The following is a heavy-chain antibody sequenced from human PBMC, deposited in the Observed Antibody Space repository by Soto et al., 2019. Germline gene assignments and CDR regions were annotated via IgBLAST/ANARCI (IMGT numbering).Heavy chain of an antibody. CDR3: ANSPIGHHRYDLAV. Sequence: QSGGSLRLSCAASGFTFSSYAMSWVRQAPGKGLEWVSVISGGGGSTYYADSVKGRFTISRDNSKNTLYLQMDSLRDDDTAVYYCANSPIGHHRYDLAVWGQGTTVIVSS. V-gene: IGHV3-23*01. J-gene: IGHJ6*02. CDR2: ISGGGGST. D-gene: IGHD3-3*01. CDR1: GFTFSSYA.